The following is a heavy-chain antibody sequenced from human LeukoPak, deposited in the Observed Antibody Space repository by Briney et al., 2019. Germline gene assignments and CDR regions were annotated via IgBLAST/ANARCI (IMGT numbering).Heavy chain of an antibody. Sequence: SETLSLTCTVSGGTISRSSHYWGWIRQPPGKGLEWIGSIYYSGSTYYNPYLKSRVTISVDTSKNQFSLKLSSVTAADTAVYYCARAYCGGDCIGPAFDYWGQGTLVTVSS. D-gene: IGHD2-21*02. CDR3: ARAYCGGDCIGPAFDY. J-gene: IGHJ4*02. CDR1: GGTISRSSHY. CDR2: IYYSGST. V-gene: IGHV4-39*01.